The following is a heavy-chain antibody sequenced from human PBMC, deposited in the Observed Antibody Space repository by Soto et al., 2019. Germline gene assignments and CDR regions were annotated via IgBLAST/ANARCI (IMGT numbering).Heavy chain of an antibody. J-gene: IGHJ4*02. D-gene: IGHD6-19*01. CDR3: ARGHYSSGWPIDH. V-gene: IGHV1-3*01. CDR1: GYTFTSYA. Sequence: ASVKVSCKASGYTFTSYAMHWVRQAPGQRLEWMGWINAGNGNTKYSQKFQGRVTITRDTSASTAYMELSSLRSADTAIYYCARGHYSSGWPIDHWGQGILVTVSS. CDR2: INAGNGNT.